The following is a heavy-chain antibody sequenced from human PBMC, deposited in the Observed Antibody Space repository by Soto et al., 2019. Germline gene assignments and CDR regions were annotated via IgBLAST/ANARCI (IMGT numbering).Heavy chain of an antibody. CDR1: GFTFSSYG. J-gene: IGHJ4*02. V-gene: IGHV3-30*18. CDR2: ISYDGSNK. D-gene: IGHD2-15*01. Sequence: QVQLVESGGGVVQPGRSLRLSCAASGFTFSSYGMHWVRQAPGKGLEWVAVISYDGSNKYYADSVKGRFTISRDNSKNTLYLQMNSLRAEDTAVYYCAKDLEDCSGGSCSPLDYWGQGTLVTVSS. CDR3: AKDLEDCSGGSCSPLDY.